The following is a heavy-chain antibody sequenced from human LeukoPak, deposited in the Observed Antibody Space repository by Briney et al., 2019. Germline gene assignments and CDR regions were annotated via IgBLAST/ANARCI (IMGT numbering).Heavy chain of an antibody. D-gene: IGHD6-19*01. CDR2: ISGSGGST. Sequence: GGSLRLSCAASGFTFSSYAMSWVRQAPGKGLEWVSAISGSGGSTYYADSVKGRFTISRDNSKNTLYLQMNSLRAEDTAVYYCAKDMGGSGWYYRNGMDVWGQGTTVTVSS. J-gene: IGHJ6*02. CDR1: GFTFSSYA. CDR3: AKDMGGSGWYYRNGMDV. V-gene: IGHV3-23*01.